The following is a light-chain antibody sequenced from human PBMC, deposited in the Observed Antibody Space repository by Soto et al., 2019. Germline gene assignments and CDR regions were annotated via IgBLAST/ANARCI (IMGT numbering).Light chain of an antibody. CDR1: QSISPF. CDR3: QQFAISTT. CDR2: TAS. J-gene: IGKJ1*01. V-gene: IGKV1-5*03. Sequence: DIQMTQSPSTLSASVGDRVSITCRASQSISPFLAWYQQKPGRAPKLLIHTASTLKSGVPSRFSGSGSETEFTLTISSLQPDDFATYYCQQFAISTTFGQGTKVEVK.